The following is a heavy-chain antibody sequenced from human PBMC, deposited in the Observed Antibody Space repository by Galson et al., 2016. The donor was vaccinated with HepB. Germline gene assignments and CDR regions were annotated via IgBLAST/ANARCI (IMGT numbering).Heavy chain of an antibody. V-gene: IGHV3-30*03. CDR3: ATVLASSRDYYDSSASDAFDI. CDR1: GITFNSLG. J-gene: IGHJ3*02. Sequence: LRLSCAASGITFNSLGMHWVRQAPGKGLEWVALISYDGRNEYYADSVKGRFTISRDNSKETLLLQMNSLRTDDTAVYYCATVLASSRDYYDSSASDAFDIWGQGTMVTVSS. CDR2: ISYDGRNE. D-gene: IGHD3-22*01.